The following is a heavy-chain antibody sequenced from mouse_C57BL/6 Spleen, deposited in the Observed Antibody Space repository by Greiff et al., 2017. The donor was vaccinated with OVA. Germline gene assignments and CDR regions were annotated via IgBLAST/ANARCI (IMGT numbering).Heavy chain of an antibody. CDR3: ASEDDGSSYSFAY. D-gene: IGHD1-1*01. CDR2: IYPRDGST. CDR1: GYTFTDHT. J-gene: IGHJ3*01. V-gene: IGHV1-78*01. Sequence: VQLQQSDAELVKPGTSVKISCKVSGYTFTDHTIHWMKQRPEQGLEWIGYIYPRDGSTTYNEKFKGKATLTADKSSSTAYMQLNSLTSEDSAVYFCASEDDGSSYSFAYWGKGTLVTVSA.